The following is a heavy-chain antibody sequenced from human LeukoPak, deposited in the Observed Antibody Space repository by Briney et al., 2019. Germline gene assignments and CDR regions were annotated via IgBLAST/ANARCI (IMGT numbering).Heavy chain of an antibody. D-gene: IGHD3-9*01. V-gene: IGHV3-13*01. Sequence: GGSLRLSCAASGFTLSTHDMVWVRQISGKGLEWVSAIGAAGGTYYPGSVKGRFTISRENAKNSLYLQMNSLRAEDTALYYCAKGEYYDILTGLDYWGQGTLVTVSS. J-gene: IGHJ4*02. CDR2: IGAAGGT. CDR1: GFTLSTHD. CDR3: AKGEYYDILTGLDY.